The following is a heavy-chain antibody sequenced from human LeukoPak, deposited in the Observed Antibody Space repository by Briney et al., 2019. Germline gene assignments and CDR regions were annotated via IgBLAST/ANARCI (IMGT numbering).Heavy chain of an antibody. D-gene: IGHD2-15*01. CDR2: IYYSGST. V-gene: IGHV4-59*08. CDR1: GGSISSYY. J-gene: IGHJ4*02. Sequence: NSSETLSLTCTVSGGSISSYYWSWIRQPPGKGLEWIGYIYYSGSTNYNPSLKSRVTISVDTSKNQCSLKMSSVTAADTAVYYCARHSPIGGRWELDYWGQGTLVTVSS. CDR3: ARHSPIGGRWELDY.